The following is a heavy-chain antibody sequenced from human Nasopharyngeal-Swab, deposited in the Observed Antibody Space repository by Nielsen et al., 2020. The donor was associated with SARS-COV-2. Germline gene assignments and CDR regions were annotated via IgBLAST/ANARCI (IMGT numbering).Heavy chain of an antibody. V-gene: IGHV1-24*01. J-gene: IGHJ3*02. Sequence: ASVTVPRKVSGYTLTDLPIHWVRQAPGKGLDWMGTVFPEHGEPIYAQNFQGRVTMTEDTSTYTAYLELSSLRSEDTAVYYCASEGSGVFGVVIYAFDIWGPGTLVTVSS. CDR1: GYTLTDLP. D-gene: IGHD3-3*01. CDR2: VFPEHGEP. CDR3: ASEGSGVFGVVIYAFDI.